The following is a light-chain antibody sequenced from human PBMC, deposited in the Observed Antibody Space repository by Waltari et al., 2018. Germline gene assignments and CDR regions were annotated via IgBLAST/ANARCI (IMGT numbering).Light chain of an antibody. V-gene: IGKV1-12*01. CDR1: QDINNC. J-gene: IGKJ4*01. CDR3: QQAKSFPHT. CDR2: DAS. Sequence: DIQMTQSPSSVSASVGDRVPIPCRASQDINNCLAWYQQKPGKAPNLLIYDASSLESGVPSRFSGSGSGADFTLTITSLQSEDFATYYCQQAKSFPHTFGGGTKVEIK.